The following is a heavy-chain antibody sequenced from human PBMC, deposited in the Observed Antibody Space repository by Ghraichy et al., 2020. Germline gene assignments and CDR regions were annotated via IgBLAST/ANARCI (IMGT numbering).Heavy chain of an antibody. CDR1: GGSFSGYY. CDR3: ARYRGLIAARSFDY. CDR2: INHSGST. D-gene: IGHD6-6*01. V-gene: IGHV4-34*01. J-gene: IGHJ4*02. Sequence: SQTLSLTCAVYGGSFSGYYWSWIRQPPGKGLEWIGEINHSGSTNYNPSLKSRVTISVDTSKNQFSLKLSSVTAADTAVYYCARYRGLIAARSFDYWGQGTLVTVSS.